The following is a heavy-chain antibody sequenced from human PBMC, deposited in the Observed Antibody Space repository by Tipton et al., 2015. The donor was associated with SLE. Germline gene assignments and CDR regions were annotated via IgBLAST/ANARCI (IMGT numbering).Heavy chain of an antibody. CDR3: AKDYPTRYSSSWELTRVAFDI. Sequence: SLRLSCAASGFTFSNAWMSWVRQAPGKGLEWVGRIKSKTDGGTTDYAAPVKGRFTISRDDSKNTLYLQMNSLRAEDTAVYYCAKDYPTRYSSSWELTRVAFDIWGQGTMVTVSS. D-gene: IGHD6-13*01. V-gene: IGHV3-15*01. J-gene: IGHJ3*02. CDR2: IKSKTDGGTT. CDR1: GFTFSNAW.